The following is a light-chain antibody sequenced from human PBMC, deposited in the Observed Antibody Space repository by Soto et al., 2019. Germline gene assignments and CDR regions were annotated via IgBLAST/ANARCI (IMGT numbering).Light chain of an antibody. Sequence: EIVLTQSPGTLSLSPGERATLSCRASQSVRSNYLAWYQQKPGQAPRLLIYGASSRAPGIPDRFSGSRSETAFPLTISSLEPDDFAVYFCQHYGSSAYTFAQWPTLEIK. V-gene: IGKV3-20*01. CDR2: GAS. J-gene: IGKJ2*01. CDR1: QSVRSNY. CDR3: QHYGSSAYT.